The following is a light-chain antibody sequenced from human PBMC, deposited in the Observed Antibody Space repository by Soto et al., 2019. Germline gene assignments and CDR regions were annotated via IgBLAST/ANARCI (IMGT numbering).Light chain of an antibody. CDR1: QDINNY. V-gene: IGKV1-33*01. CDR3: QLYVNLIVA. Sequence: DIQMTQSPSSLSASVGDRVTITCQASQDINNYVNWYQQKPGKAPKLLIHAASNLEAGVPSRFSGNGSGTDFTFTISSLQPEDFGTYYCQLYVNLIVAFAGGTKVEIK. CDR2: AAS. J-gene: IGKJ4*01.